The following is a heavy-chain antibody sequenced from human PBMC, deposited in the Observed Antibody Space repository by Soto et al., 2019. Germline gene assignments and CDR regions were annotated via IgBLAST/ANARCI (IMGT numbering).Heavy chain of an antibody. CDR2: IIPLLDVT. V-gene: IGHV1-69*08. D-gene: IGHD3-10*01. CDR1: GGTFSTYT. J-gene: IGHJ4*02. CDR3: TRDSGTVGYDDS. Sequence: QVQLVQSGAEVKKPGSSVKVSCKASGGTFSTYTINWVRQAPGQGLEWMGRIIPLLDVTNNAQRFQGRVTITVDISTSTVYMELTSLTSKDMAVYYCTRDSGTVGYDDSWGQGTLVTVSS.